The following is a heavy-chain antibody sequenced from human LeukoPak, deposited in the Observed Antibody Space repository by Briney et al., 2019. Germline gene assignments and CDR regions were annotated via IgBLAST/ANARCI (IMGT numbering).Heavy chain of an antibody. CDR1: GFTFSSYD. V-gene: IGHV3-13*01. J-gene: IGHJ6*02. Sequence: GGSLRLSCAASGFTFSSYDMHWVRQATGKGLEWVSAIGTAGDTYYPGSVKGRFTISRENAKNSLYLQMNSLRAGDTAVYYCARAASFLGSYYYGMDVWGQGTTVTVSS. D-gene: IGHD3-3*02. CDR2: IGTAGDT. CDR3: ARAASFLGSYYYGMDV.